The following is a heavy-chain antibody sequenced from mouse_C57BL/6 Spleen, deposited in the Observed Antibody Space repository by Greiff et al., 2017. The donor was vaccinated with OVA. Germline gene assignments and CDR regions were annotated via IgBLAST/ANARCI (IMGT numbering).Heavy chain of an antibody. Sequence: VQLQQSGPELVKPGASVKISCKASGYAFSSSWMNWVKQRPGKGLEWIGRIYPGDGDTNYNGKFKGKATLTADKSSSTAYMQLSSLTSEDSAVYFCAREGDDWYFDVWGTGTTGTVSS. CDR2: IYPGDGDT. J-gene: IGHJ1*03. CDR1: GYAFSSSW. V-gene: IGHV1-82*01. CDR3: AREGDDWYFDV. D-gene: IGHD3-3*01.